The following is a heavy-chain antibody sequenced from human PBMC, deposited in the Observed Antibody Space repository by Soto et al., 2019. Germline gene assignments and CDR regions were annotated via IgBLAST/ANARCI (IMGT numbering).Heavy chain of an antibody. Sequence: QVQLVQSGAEVKKPGASVKVSCKASGYTFTSYYMHWVRQAPGQGLEWMGIINPSGGSTSYAQKFQGRVTMTRDTSTSTVYMELSSLRSEDTAVYYCARGGDTIVVVTANLFGVDPWGQGTLVTVSS. CDR3: ARGGDTIVVVTANLFGVDP. J-gene: IGHJ5*02. V-gene: IGHV1-46*01. CDR2: INPSGGST. CDR1: GYTFTSYY. D-gene: IGHD2-21*02.